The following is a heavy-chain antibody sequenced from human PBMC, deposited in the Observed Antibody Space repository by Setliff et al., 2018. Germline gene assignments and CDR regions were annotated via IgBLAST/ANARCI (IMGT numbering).Heavy chain of an antibody. CDR2: IKQDGSEK. V-gene: IGHV3-7*01. Sequence: GGSLRLSCAASGFTFSSYWMSWVRQAPGKGLEWVANIKQDGSEKYYVDSVKGRFTTSRDNAKNSLYLQMNSLRAEDTAVYYCARETTYYDILTGYPLFDYWGQGTLVTVSS. CDR3: ARETTYYDILTGYPLFDY. J-gene: IGHJ4*02. CDR1: GFTFSSYW. D-gene: IGHD3-9*01.